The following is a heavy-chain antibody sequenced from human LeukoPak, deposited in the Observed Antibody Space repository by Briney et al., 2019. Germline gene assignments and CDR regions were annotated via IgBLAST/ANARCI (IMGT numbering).Heavy chain of an antibody. V-gene: IGHV4-4*09. CDR1: GGSISSFH. Sequence: SETLSLTCTVSGGSISSFHWSWIRQPPGKGLEWIGYIHTSGDTSYNPSLKSRVTISVDSSKKQFSLKLGSVTAADTAVYYCATSPKVTYFDYWGQGTLVTVSS. J-gene: IGHJ4*02. CDR2: IHTSGDT. CDR3: ATSPKVTYFDY.